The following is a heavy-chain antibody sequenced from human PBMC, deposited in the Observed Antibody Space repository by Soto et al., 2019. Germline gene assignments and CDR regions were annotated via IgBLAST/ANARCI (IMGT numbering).Heavy chain of an antibody. J-gene: IGHJ4*02. CDR3: ARGSGIVALPGELEDVNYDF. V-gene: IGHV4-34*01. CDR1: GQSFSGHS. D-gene: IGHD1-1*01. CDR2: ISESGST. Sequence: QVQLQQWGAGLVKPSETLSLSCAVYGQSFSGHSWAWIRQPPGKGLEWIGEISESGSTYYNPSLKSRVTISTDTSKNQFSLKLNSVTPADTAAYFCARGSGIVALPGELEDVNYDFWGQGTLVNVSS.